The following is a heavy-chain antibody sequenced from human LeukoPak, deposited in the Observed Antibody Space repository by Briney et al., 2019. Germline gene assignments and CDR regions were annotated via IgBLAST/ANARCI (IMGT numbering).Heavy chain of an antibody. CDR3: ARELGYCSGGSCYESGYYGMDV. V-gene: IGHV1-69*13. Sequence: ASVKVSCKASGYTFTGYYMHWVRQAPGQGLEWMGGIIPIFGTANYAQKFQGRVTITADESTSTAYMELSSLRSEDTAVYYCARELGYCSGGSCYESGYYGMDVWGQGTTVTVSS. CDR1: GYTFTGYY. D-gene: IGHD2-15*01. J-gene: IGHJ6*02. CDR2: IIPIFGTA.